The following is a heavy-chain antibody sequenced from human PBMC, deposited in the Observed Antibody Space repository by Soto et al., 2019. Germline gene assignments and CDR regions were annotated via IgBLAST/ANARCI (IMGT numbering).Heavy chain of an antibody. D-gene: IGHD5-12*01. CDR1: GFTFSSYA. Sequence: GGSLRLSCAASGFTFSSYAMSWVRQAPGKGLEWVGRVKSKTDGGTIDYAAPVKDRFTISRDDSKNTLYLQMNSLKTEDTAVYYCIGTYSGSSMRFDYWGQGTLVTVSS. J-gene: IGHJ4*02. CDR2: VKSKTDGGTI. CDR3: IGTYSGSSMRFDY. V-gene: IGHV3-15*01.